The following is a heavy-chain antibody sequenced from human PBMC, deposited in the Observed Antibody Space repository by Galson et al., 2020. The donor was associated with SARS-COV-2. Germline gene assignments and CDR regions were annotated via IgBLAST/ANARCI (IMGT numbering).Heavy chain of an antibody. J-gene: IGHJ6*02. V-gene: IGHV3-33*01. CDR2: IWYDGSNK. CDR1: GFTFSSYG. CDR3: ASSLSPYYGMDV. Sequence: LSCAASGFTFSSYGMHWVRQAPGKGLEWVAVIWYDGSNKYYADSVKGRFTISRDNSKNTLYLQMNSLRAEDTAVYYCASSLSPYYGMDVWGQGTTVTVSS.